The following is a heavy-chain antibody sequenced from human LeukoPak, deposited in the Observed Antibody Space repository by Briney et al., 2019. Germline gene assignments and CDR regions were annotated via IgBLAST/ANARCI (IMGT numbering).Heavy chain of an antibody. CDR2: INHSGST. CDR3: ARRIAVAGSTALFDY. Sequence: SETLSLTCAVYGGSFSGYYWSWIRQPPGKGLEWIGEINHSGSTNYNPSLKSRVTISVDTSNNQFSLKLSSVTAADTAVYYCARRIAVAGSTALFDYWGQGTLVTVSS. V-gene: IGHV4-34*01. J-gene: IGHJ4*02. D-gene: IGHD6-19*01. CDR1: GGSFSGYY.